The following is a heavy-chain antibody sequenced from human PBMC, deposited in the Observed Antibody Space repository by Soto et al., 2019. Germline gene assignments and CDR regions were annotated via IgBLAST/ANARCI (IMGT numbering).Heavy chain of an antibody. CDR2: IYPGDSDT. J-gene: IGHJ3*02. CDR1: GYSFTSYW. D-gene: IGHD3-3*01. CDR3: AREIFGVIISGGRDAFDI. Sequence: GESLKISCKGSGYSFTSYWIGWVRQMPGKGLEWMGIIYPGDSDTRYSPSFQGQVTISADKSISTAYLQWSSLKASDTAVYYCAREIFGVIISGGRDAFDIWGQGTMVTVSS. V-gene: IGHV5-51*01.